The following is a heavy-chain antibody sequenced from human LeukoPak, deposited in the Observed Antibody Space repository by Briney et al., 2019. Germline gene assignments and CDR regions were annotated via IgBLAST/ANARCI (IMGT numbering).Heavy chain of an antibody. CDR2: INPNSGGT. Sequence: ASVKVSCKASGYTFTGYYMHWVRQAPGQGLEWMGWINPNSGGTNYAQKFQGRVTMTRDTSISTAYMELSRLRSDDTAVYYCARDGGSIAVSFDYWGQGTLVTVSS. V-gene: IGHV1-2*02. CDR3: ARDGGSIAVSFDY. J-gene: IGHJ4*02. D-gene: IGHD6-6*01. CDR1: GYTFTGYY.